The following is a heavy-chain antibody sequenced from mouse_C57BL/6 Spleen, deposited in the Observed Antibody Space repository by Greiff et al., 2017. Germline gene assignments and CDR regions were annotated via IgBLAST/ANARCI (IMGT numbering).Heavy chain of an antibody. CDR3: AIYYGSSYWYFDV. D-gene: IGHD1-1*01. CDR1: GYTFTSYW. J-gene: IGHJ1*03. CDR2: IDPSDSYT. V-gene: IGHV1-69*01. Sequence: QVQLQQPGAELVMPGASVKLSCKASGYTFTSYWMHWVKQRPGQGLEWIGEIDPSDSYTNYNQKFKGKSTLTVDKSSSTAYMQLSSLISEDSAVYYCAIYYGSSYWYFDVWGTGTTVTVSS.